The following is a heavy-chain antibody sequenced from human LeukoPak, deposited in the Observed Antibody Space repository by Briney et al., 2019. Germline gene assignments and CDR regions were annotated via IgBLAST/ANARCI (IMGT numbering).Heavy chain of an antibody. V-gene: IGHV1-46*01. CDR2: INPSSGRT. Sequence: ASVKVSCKASGYTFTSYGISWVRQAPGQGLEWMGIINPSSGRTSYAQKFQGRVTMTRDTSTTTAYMELRSLRSDDTAVYYCASFQAPGHHGGFYYYMDVWGKGTTVTVSS. D-gene: IGHD2-15*01. CDR1: GYTFTSYG. J-gene: IGHJ6*03. CDR3: ASFQAPGHHGGFYYYMDV.